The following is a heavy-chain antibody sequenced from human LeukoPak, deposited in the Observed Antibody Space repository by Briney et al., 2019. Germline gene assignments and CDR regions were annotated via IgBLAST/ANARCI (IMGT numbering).Heavy chain of an antibody. J-gene: IGHJ4*02. CDR3: ARDWGTTVGFSDY. Sequence: GRSLRLSCAASGFTFSSYGMHWVRQAPGKGLGWVAVIWYDGSNKYYADSVKGRFTISRDNSKNTLYLQMNSLRAEDTAVYYCARDWGTTVGFSDYWGQGTLVTVSS. D-gene: IGHD1-7*01. CDR1: GFTFSSYG. V-gene: IGHV3-33*01. CDR2: IWYDGSNK.